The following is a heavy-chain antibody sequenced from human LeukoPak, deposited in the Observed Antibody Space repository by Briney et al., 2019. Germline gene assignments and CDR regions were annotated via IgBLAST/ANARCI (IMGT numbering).Heavy chain of an antibody. CDR1: GFTFSSNA. J-gene: IGHJ3*02. CDR2: ISGSGGST. V-gene: IGHV3-23*01. Sequence: GGSLRLSCAASGFTFSSNAMSWVRQAPGKGLEWVSAISGSGGSTYYAASVKGRFTISRDNSKNTLYLQMNSLRAEDTAVYYCATSSGGRAFDIWGQGTMVTVSS. D-gene: IGHD3-22*01. CDR3: ATSSGGRAFDI.